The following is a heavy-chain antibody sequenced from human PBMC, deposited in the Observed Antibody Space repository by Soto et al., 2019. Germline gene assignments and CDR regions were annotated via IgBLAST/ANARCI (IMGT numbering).Heavy chain of an antibody. Sequence: QVQLVQSGAEVKKPGSSVKVSCKASGGTFSSYTISWVRQAPGQGLEWMGRIIPILGIANYEQKFQGRVKITADKCTSTAYMEQTSLRSDDTAVYYCAMEYCSSTSCYRDYWGQGTLVTVSS. CDR3: AMEYCSSTSCYRDY. V-gene: IGHV1-69*02. CDR1: GGTFSSYT. J-gene: IGHJ4*02. CDR2: IIPILGIA. D-gene: IGHD2-2*02.